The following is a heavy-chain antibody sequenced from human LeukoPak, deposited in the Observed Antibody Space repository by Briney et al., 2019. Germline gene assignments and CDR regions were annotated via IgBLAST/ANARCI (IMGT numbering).Heavy chain of an antibody. J-gene: IGHJ4*02. V-gene: IGHV4-39*01. D-gene: IGHD3-10*01. Sequence: TSETLSLTCTVSGGSIYSSSYYWGWIRQPPGKGLEWIGSIFHSGRTYYNPSLKSRVTISVDMSKGQFSLKVRSVTAADTAVYYCARRYYYGSGSYSYYFDYWGQGTLVTVSS. CDR3: ARRYYYGSGSYSYYFDY. CDR1: GGSIYSSSYY. CDR2: IFHSGRT.